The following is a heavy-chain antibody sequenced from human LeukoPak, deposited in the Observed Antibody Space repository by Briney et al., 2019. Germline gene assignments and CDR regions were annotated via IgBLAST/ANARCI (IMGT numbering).Heavy chain of an antibody. CDR3: ARGSFQQWGYDFWSGYYPSAGYYYYMDV. CDR2: VIPIFGTA. Sequence: PSVKVSCNASGYTFTSYDINLLRLGPGQGLEWMGGVIPIFGTANYAQKFQGRVTITAVKSTSTAYMELSSLRSEDTAVYYCARGSFQQWGYDFWSGYYPSAGYYYYMDVWGKGTTVTVSS. CDR1: GYTFTSYD. J-gene: IGHJ6*03. V-gene: IGHV1-69*06. D-gene: IGHD3-3*01.